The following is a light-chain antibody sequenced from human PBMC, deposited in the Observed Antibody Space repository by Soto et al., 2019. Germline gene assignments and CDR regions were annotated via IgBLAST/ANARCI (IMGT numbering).Light chain of an antibody. Sequence: SLLAQPPPVSRAPGQSGPLSRTGTSSVVGGYNFVSWFQQHPGKAPKLIIYDVIKRPSGVPHHFSGSKSGNTASLTISGLQAEDEADYFCCSYAGSYTHVFGTGTKVTVL. CDR3: CSYAGSYTHV. J-gene: IGLJ1*01. V-gene: IGLV2-11*01. CDR2: DVI. CDR1: SSVVGGYNF.